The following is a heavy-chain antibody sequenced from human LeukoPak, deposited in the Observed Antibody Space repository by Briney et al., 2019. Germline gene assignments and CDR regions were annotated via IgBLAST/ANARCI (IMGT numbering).Heavy chain of an antibody. J-gene: IGHJ4*02. CDR3: ARNRGGGSGYSDY. Sequence: GRSLRLSCAASGFTFSSYWMDWVRQAPGKGLEWVAIIKSDGSDKYYVDSVKGRFTVSKDNAKNSLYLQMNSLRAEDTAMYYCARNRGGGSGYSDYWGQGTLVTVSS. CDR2: IKSDGSDK. V-gene: IGHV3-7*05. D-gene: IGHD3-22*01. CDR1: GFTFSSYW.